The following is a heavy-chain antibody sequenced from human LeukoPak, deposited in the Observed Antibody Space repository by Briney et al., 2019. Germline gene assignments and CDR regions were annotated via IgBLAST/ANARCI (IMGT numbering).Heavy chain of an antibody. D-gene: IGHD6-25*01. J-gene: IGHJ4*02. Sequence: SVKVSCKASGGTFSSYAISWVRQAPGQGLEWMGGIIPIFGTANYAQKFQGRVTITADESTSTAYMELSSLRSEDTAVYYCARDTEREGSGPKYYFDYWGQGTLVTVSS. CDR1: GGTFSSYA. V-gene: IGHV1-69*13. CDR2: IIPIFGTA. CDR3: ARDTEREGSGPKYYFDY.